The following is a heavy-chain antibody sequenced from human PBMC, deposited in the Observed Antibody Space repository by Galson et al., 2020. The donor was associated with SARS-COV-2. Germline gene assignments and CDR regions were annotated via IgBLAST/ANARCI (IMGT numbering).Heavy chain of an antibody. CDR1: GYTFTSYG. CDR3: ARNYYDSSGYYDWVYYYGMDV. D-gene: IGHD3-22*01. J-gene: IGHJ6*02. Sequence: ASVKVSCKASGYTFTSYGISWVRQAPGQGLEWMGWISAYNGNTNYAQKLQGRVTMTTDTSTSTAYMELRSLRSDDTVVYYCARNYYDSSGYYDWVYYYGMDVWGQGTTVTVSS. V-gene: IGHV1-18*01. CDR2: ISAYNGNT.